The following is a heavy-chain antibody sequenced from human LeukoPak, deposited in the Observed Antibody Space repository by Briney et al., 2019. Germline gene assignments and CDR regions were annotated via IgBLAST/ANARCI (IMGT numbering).Heavy chain of an antibody. CDR1: GYTFTGHY. D-gene: IGHD1-20*01. Sequence: ASVKVSCKASGYTFTGHYLHWVRQAPGQGLEWMGRINANSGGTNYAQQFQGRVTMTRDTSITTAYMELSRLRSDDTAVYYCARDSGITGTTGAIDYWGQGTLVTVSS. J-gene: IGHJ4*02. CDR2: INANSGGT. V-gene: IGHV1-2*06. CDR3: ARDSGITGTTGAIDY.